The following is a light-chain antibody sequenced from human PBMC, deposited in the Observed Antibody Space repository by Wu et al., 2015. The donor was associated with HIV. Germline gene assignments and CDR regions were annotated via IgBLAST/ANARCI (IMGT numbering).Light chain of an antibody. CDR2: GAS. CDR3: QQYGSSPSTWT. V-gene: IGKV3-20*01. CDR1: QSVSSSY. Sequence: EIVLTQSPGTLSLSPGERATLSCRASQSVSSSYLVWYQQKPGQAPRLLIYGASSRATGIPDRFSGSGSGTDFTLTISRLEPEDFAVYYCQQYGSSPSTWTFGQGTKVEIK. J-gene: IGKJ1*01.